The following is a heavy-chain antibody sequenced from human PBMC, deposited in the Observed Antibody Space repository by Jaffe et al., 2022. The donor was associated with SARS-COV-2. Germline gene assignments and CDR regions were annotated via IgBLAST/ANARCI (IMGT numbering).Heavy chain of an antibody. CDR3: TTDLPLPNYYYVFRAFDI. CDR1: GFTFSNAW. V-gene: IGHV3-15*01. Sequence: EVQLVESGGGLVKPGGSLRLSCAASGFTFSNAWMSWVRQAPGKGLEWVGRIKSKTDGGTTDYAAPVKGRFTISRDDSKNTLYLQMNSLKTEDTAVYYCTTDLPLPNYYYVFRAFDIWGQGTMVTVSS. J-gene: IGHJ3*02. CDR2: IKSKTDGGTT. D-gene: IGHD3-10*02.